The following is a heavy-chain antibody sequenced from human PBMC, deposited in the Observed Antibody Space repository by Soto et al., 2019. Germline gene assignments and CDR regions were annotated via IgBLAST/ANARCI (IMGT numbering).Heavy chain of an antibody. CDR2: INKGGDI. Sequence: GGSLRLSCVVSGFIFDSFSINWVRQAPWKGLEWVAYINKGGDIYYAHSVKGRFTISRDNAKNSSFLQMTSLTDEDTAVYYCAKSGDSAAWGIDFWGQGTLVTVSS. CDR3: AKSGDSAAWGIDF. V-gene: IGHV3-7*03. D-gene: IGHD7-27*01. CDR1: GFIFDSFS. J-gene: IGHJ4*02.